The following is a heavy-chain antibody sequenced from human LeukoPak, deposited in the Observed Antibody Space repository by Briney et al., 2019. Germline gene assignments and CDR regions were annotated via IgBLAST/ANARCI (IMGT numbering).Heavy chain of an antibody. CDR2: IRYDGSNQ. V-gene: IGHV3-30*02. Sequence: GGSLRLSCAASGFTFSSYAMHWVRQAPGKGLEWVAFIRYDGSNQYYADSVKGRFTISRDNSKNTLYLQMNSLRAEDTAVYYCAKDLSNYGAYYYYMDVWGKGTTVTVSS. J-gene: IGHJ6*03. CDR3: AKDLSNYGAYYYYMDV. CDR1: GFTFSSYA. D-gene: IGHD4-11*01.